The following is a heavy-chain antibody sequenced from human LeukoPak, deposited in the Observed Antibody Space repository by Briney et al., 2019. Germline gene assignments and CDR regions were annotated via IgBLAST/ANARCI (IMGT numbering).Heavy chain of an antibody. CDR3: ARNPPYCTSTSCHNDY. D-gene: IGHD2-2*02. CDR2: INPNSCGT. J-gene: IGHJ4*02. V-gene: IGHV1-2*02. Sequence: ASVKVSCKASGYTFTIYYMHWVRQAPGHGREWMGWINPNSCGTSYAQRFQGRVTMTRDTCLSTAYMELSGLTSDHAAVYYCARNPPYCTSTSCHNDYWGQGTLVTVSS. CDR1: GYTFTIYY.